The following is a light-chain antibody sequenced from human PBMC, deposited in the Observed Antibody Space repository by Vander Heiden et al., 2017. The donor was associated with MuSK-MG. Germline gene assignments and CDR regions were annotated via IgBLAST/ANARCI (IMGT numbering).Light chain of an antibody. Sequence: DIQMTQSPSSLSASVGDRVTITCRASQSISSYLNWYQQKPGKAPKRLIYAASSLQSGGPSRFSGSGSGTDFTLTIRSLQPEDFATYYCQQSDSTPLTFGGGTKVEIK. CDR1: QSISSY. CDR3: QQSDSTPLT. J-gene: IGKJ4*01. CDR2: AAS. V-gene: IGKV1-39*01.